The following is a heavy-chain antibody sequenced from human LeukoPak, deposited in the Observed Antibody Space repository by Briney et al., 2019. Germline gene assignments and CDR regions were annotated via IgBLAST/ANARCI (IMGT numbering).Heavy chain of an antibody. CDR3: ARWWYTSAPRWFDP. Sequence: SETLSLTCTVSGGSVIDQYWSWIRQPPGKGLEWIGYVHYTGSTHYSPSLKNRVTMSIDTSTNQFTLKVYSVTAADTAVYFCARWWYTSAPRWFDPWGQGTLVTVSS. V-gene: IGHV4-59*02. J-gene: IGHJ5*02. D-gene: IGHD2-15*01. CDR2: VHYTGST. CDR1: GGSVIDQY.